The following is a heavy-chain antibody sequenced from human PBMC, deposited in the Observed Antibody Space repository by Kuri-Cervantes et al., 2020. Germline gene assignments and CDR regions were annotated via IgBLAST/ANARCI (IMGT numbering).Heavy chain of an antibody. D-gene: IGHD6-19*01. CDR2: IYSGGST. J-gene: IGHJ4*02. V-gene: IGHV3-53*05. CDR1: GFTVSSNY. Sequence: GGSLRLSFAASGFTVSSNYMSWVRQAPGKGLEWVSVIYSGGSTYYADSVKGRFTISRDNSKNTLYLQMNSLRAEETAVYYCAKDADSSPYYFDYWGQGTLVTVSS. CDR3: AKDADSSPYYFDY.